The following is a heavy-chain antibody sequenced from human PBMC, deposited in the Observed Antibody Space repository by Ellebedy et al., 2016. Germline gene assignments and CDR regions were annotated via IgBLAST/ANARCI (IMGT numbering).Heavy chain of an antibody. CDR2: IIPIFGTA. CDR3: ASRITIFGVASDV. Sequence: SVKVSCXASGGTFSSYAISWVRQAPGQGLEWMGGIIPIFGTANYAQKFQGRVTITADESTSTAYMELSSLRSEDTAVYYCASRITIFGVASDVWGQGTTVTVSS. CDR1: GGTFSSYA. J-gene: IGHJ6*02. V-gene: IGHV1-69*13. D-gene: IGHD3-3*01.